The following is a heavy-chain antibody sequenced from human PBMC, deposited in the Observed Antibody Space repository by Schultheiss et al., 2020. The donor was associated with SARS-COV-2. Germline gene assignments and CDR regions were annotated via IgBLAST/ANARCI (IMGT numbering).Heavy chain of an antibody. V-gene: IGHV4-59*01. CDR1: GGSISSYY. J-gene: IGHJ4*02. CDR2: IHYSGST. Sequence: SETLSLTCTVSGGSISSYYWSWIRQPPGKGLEWIGYIHYSGSTNYNPSLKSRVTISVDTSKNQFSLKLSSVTAADTAVYYCARDPQWGGSSGFDYWGQGTLVTVSS. D-gene: IGHD6-19*01. CDR3: ARDPQWGGSSGFDY.